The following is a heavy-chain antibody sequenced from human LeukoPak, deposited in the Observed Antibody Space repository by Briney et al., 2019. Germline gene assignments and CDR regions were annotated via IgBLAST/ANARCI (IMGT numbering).Heavy chain of an antibody. J-gene: IGHJ4*02. Sequence: GGSLRLSCAASGFSITDWPLSWARQAPGEGLEWVSAIGVRTHYADSVKGRFTISRDSSQNTVYLQMNSLRAEDTAVYYCAKDRRSYGGTSFDSWGQGTLATVSS. D-gene: IGHD4-23*01. CDR3: AKDRRSYGGTSFDS. CDR1: GFSITDWP. V-gene: IGHV3-23*01. CDR2: IGVRT.